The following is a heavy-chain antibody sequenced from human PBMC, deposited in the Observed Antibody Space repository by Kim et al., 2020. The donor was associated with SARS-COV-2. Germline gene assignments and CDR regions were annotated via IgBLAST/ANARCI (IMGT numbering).Heavy chain of an antibody. D-gene: IGHD4-17*01. CDR2: IYYSGST. Sequence: SETLSLTCTVSGGSISSYYWSWIRQPPGKGLEWIGYIYYSGSTNYNPSLKSRVTISVDTSKNQFSLKLSSVTAADTAVYYCARGHDYGDYVLKFAFDIWG. CDR1: GGSISSYY. V-gene: IGHV4-59*01. J-gene: IGHJ3*02. CDR3: ARGHDYGDYVLKFAFDI.